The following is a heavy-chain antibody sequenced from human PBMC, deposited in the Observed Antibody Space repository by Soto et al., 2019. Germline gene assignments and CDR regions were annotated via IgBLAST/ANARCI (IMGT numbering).Heavy chain of an antibody. Sequence: SETLSLTCTVSGGSINIYYWTWIRQPPGKGLEWIGYMHYSGSTNYNPSLKSRVTISVDTSNNQLSLKLSSVTAADAAVYYCGRGIHYYDTSGHYPPWAFDIWGQGTMVTVSS. V-gene: IGHV4-59*01. CDR3: GRGIHYYDTSGHYPPWAFDI. D-gene: IGHD3-22*01. J-gene: IGHJ3*02. CDR1: GGSINIYY. CDR2: MHYSGST.